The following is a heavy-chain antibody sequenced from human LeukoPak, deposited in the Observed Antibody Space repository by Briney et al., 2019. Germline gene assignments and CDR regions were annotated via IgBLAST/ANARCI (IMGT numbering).Heavy chain of an antibody. Sequence: XVSCKASXXXXXXXXXSWXXXAPGXXXXXXXXXXXSGGSTSYAQKFQGRVTMTRDTSTSTVYMELSSLRSEDTAVYYCARGHDFWSDVGYGVDVWGQGTTVTVPS. CDR2: XXXSGGST. CDR1: XXXXXXXX. J-gene: IGHJ6*02. V-gene: IGHV1-46*01. D-gene: IGHD3-3*01. CDR3: ARGHDFWSDVGYGVDV.